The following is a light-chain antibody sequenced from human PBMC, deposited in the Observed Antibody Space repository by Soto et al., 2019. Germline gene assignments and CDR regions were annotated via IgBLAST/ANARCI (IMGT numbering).Light chain of an antibody. J-gene: IGLJ2*01. Sequence: QSVLTQPASVSGSPGQSITLSCTGTSSDIGGYDYVSWYQRHPGKAPKLIIYDVNNRPSGVSNRFSGSKSGNTASLTISGLQAEDEADYYCTSYASGSSHVVFGGGTQLTV. CDR3: TSYASGSSHVV. V-gene: IGLV2-14*01. CDR2: DVN. CDR1: SSDIGGYDY.